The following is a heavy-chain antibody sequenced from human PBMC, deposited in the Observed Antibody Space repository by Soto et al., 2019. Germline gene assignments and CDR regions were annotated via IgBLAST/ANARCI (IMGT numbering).Heavy chain of an antibody. J-gene: IGHJ6*03. Sequence: EVQLVESGGGLVQPGGSLRLSCATSGFILSDCAMNWVRQAPGKGLEWVSYISSSSSVIDYADSVKGRFTVSRDNARNSLYPQMNSLRAEDTAVYYCARDLSWGSNWYYYMDVWGKGTTVTGSS. CDR2: ISSSSSVI. V-gene: IGHV3-48*01. CDR3: ARDLSWGSNWYYYMDV. CDR1: GFILSDCA. D-gene: IGHD7-27*01.